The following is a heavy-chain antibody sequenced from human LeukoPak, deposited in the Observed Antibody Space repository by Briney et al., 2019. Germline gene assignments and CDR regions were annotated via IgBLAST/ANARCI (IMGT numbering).Heavy chain of an antibody. D-gene: IGHD6-19*01. CDR3: ARDQGGRQQWLVHYYYGMDV. J-gene: IGHJ6*02. CDR1: GYTFTSYG. V-gene: IGHV1-18*01. Sequence: GASVKVSCKASGYTFTSYGISWVRQAPGQGLEWMGWISAYNGNTNYAQKLQGRVTMTTDTSTSTAYMELRSLRSDDTAVYYCARDQGGRQQWLVHYYYGMDVWGQGTTVTVSS. CDR2: ISAYNGNT.